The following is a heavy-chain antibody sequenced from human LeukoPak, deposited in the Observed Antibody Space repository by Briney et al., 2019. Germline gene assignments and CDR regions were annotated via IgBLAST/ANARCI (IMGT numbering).Heavy chain of an antibody. CDR1: GFTFSTYA. V-gene: IGHV3-23*01. D-gene: IGHD5-18*01. CDR2: ISGSSGST. Sequence: GGSLRLSCAASGFTFSTYAMSWVRQAPGKGLEWVSAISGSSGSTYYADSVKGRFTISRDNSKSTLYLQLNSLRAEDTAVYYCAKDRRIQLWLGFDYWGQGTLVTVSS. J-gene: IGHJ4*02. CDR3: AKDRRIQLWLGFDY.